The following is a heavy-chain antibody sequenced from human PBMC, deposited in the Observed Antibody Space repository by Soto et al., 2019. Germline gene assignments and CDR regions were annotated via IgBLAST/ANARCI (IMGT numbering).Heavy chain of an antibody. CDR2: IIPIFGTA. CDR1: GGTFSSYA. CDR3: ARDKAATVPSYFDY. V-gene: IGHV1-69*13. Sequence: GASVKVSCKASGGTFSSYAISWVRQAPGQGLEWMGGIIPIFGTANYAQKFQGRVTITADESTSTAYMELSSLRSEDTAVYYCARDKAATVPSYFDYWGQGTLVTVSS. D-gene: IGHD5-18*01. J-gene: IGHJ4*02.